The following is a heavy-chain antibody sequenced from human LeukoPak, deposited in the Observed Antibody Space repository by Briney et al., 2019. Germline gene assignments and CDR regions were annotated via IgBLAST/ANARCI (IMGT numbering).Heavy chain of an antibody. V-gene: IGHV5-51*01. J-gene: IGHJ4*02. CDR1: GYSFSIYW. CDR2: IYPGDSDT. CDR3: ARQDGDGEYYFDY. Sequence: GESLKISCKGSGYSFSIYWIAWVRQVPGKGLEWMGIIYPGDSDTRYSPSFQGQVTVSVDKSISTAYLQWNSLTASDTAVYYCARQDGDGEYYFDYWGQGTLVTVSS. D-gene: IGHD4-17*01.